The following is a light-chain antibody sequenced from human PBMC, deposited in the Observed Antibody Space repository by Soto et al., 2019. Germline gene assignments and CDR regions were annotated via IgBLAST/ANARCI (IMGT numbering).Light chain of an antibody. Sequence: EIVLTQSPGTLSLSPGERATLSCRASQSVTSSYIAWYQQKPGQAPRLLIFGASNRATGIPDRFSGGGSGTDFTLTISRLEPGDFAVYYCQQYGGSPWTFGQGNKVEIK. V-gene: IGKV3-20*01. J-gene: IGKJ1*01. CDR1: QSVTSSY. CDR3: QQYGGSPWT. CDR2: GAS.